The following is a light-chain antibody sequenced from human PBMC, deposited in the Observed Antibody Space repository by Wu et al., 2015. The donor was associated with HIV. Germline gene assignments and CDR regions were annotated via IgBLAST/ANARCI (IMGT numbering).Light chain of an antibody. J-gene: IGKJ2*01. V-gene: IGKV3-20*01. CDR2: GVS. CDR3: QQYGSSPPYT. Sequence: EIVLTQSPGTLSLSPGERATLSCRATQDVSSTYLGWYQQKPGQAPRLLIYGVSSRATGIPDRFSGSGSGTDFTLTISRLEAEDFAVYYCQQYGSSPPYTFGQGTKLEIK. CDR1: QDVSSTY.